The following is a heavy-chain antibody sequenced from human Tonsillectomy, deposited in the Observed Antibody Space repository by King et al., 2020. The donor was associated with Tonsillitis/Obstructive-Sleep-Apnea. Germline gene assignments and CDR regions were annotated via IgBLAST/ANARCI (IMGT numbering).Heavy chain of an antibody. Sequence: QLVQSGAEVKKPGESLKISFKGSGYSFSTHWIGWVRQTPGKGLDWRGSIHPCCPNIIYSPSFQGQVTISADKSLSTAHLHWGSLRASDTGIYFCARRVVRLEAYDFWGHGTMVTVSS. D-gene: IGHD2-15*01. J-gene: IGHJ3*01. CDR1: GYSFSTHW. CDR3: ARRVVRLEAYDF. V-gene: IGHV5-51*01. CDR2: IHPCCPNI.